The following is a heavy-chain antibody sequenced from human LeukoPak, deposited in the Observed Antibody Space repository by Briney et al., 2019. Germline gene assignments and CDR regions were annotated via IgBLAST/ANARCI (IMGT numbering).Heavy chain of an antibody. CDR2: ISRSGVST. CDR1: GFTFSAYA. V-gene: IGHV3-23*01. Sequence: QPGGSLRLSCAGSGFTFSAYAMSWVRQAPGKGLEWVSTISRSGVSTYYADSVRGRFTISRDNSKNTLFVQMNSLRAEDTAVYYCARQLSGWYDADPYWGQGTLVTVSS. J-gene: IGHJ4*02. D-gene: IGHD6-19*01. CDR3: ARQLSGWYDADPY.